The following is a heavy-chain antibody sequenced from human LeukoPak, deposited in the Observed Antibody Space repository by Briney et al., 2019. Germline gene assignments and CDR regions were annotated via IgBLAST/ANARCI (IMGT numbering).Heavy chain of an antibody. D-gene: IGHD3-22*01. V-gene: IGHV3-53*01. CDR3: ARVYYYDSSGYLPTEYFQH. CDR1: GFTVSSNY. J-gene: IGHJ1*01. Sequence: GGSLRLSCAASGFTVSSNYMSWVRQAPGKGLEWVSVIYSGGSTYYADSVKGRFTISRDNSKNTLYLQMNSLRAEDTAVYYCARVYYYDSSGYLPTEYFQHWGQGTLVTVSS. CDR2: IYSGGST.